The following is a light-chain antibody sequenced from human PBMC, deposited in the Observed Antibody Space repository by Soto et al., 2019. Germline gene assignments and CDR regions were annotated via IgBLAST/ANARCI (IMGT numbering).Light chain of an antibody. V-gene: IGLV2-14*01. CDR2: DVS. CDR1: SSDVGGYNY. J-gene: IGLJ1*01. CDR3: YSYTTSSTYV. Sequence: QSALTQPASVSGSPGQSITISCSGTSSDVGGYNYVSWYQQHPSKAPKVMIYDVSNRPSGVSNRFSGSKSGNTASLTISGLQAEDEADYYCYSYTTSSTYVFGTGTQLTVL.